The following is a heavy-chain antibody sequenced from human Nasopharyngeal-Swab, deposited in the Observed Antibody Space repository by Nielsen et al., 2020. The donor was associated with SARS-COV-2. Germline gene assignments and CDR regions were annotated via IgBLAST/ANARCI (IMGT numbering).Heavy chain of an antibody. CDR1: GFTFSDYY. CDR2: ISSSSSYT. CDR3: ARAKRATIFGVVIMREFDY. V-gene: IGHV3-11*06. Sequence: GESLKISCAASGFTFSDYYMSWIRQAPGKGLEWVSYISSSSSYTNYADSAKGRFTISRDNAKNSLYLQMNSLRAEDTAVYYCARAKRATIFGVVIMREFDYWGQGTLVTVSS. J-gene: IGHJ4*02. D-gene: IGHD3-3*01.